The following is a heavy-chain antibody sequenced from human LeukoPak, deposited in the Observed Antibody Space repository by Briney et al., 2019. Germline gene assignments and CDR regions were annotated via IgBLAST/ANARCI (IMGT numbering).Heavy chain of an antibody. CDR2: IIPILGIA. CDR3: ASESGSYNDAFDI. Sequence: SVKVSCKASGGTFSSYTISWVRQAPGQGLEWMGRIIPILGIANYAQKFQGRVTITADKSTSTAYMELSSLRSEDTAVYYCASESGSYNDAFDIWGHRTMVTVSS. J-gene: IGHJ3*02. CDR1: GGTFSSYT. D-gene: IGHD1-26*01. V-gene: IGHV1-69*02.